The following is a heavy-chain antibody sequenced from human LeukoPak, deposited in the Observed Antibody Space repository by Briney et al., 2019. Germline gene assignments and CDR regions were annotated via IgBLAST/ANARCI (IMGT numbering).Heavy chain of an antibody. CDR1: GFTLSIHW. V-gene: IGHV3-7*01. CDR3: ASLPHSLVVLFNWFDP. CDR2: KKQDGSGK. J-gene: IGHJ5*02. Sequence: GGSLRHSCGASGFTLSIHWMSWVRQAPGRGLEGVGNKKQDGSGKYYGDSLKGRLTIYRDNANNSMYLQMNSLTAVETGVYHCASLPHSLVVLFNWFDPWGQGHLVSVSS. D-gene: IGHD2-21*01.